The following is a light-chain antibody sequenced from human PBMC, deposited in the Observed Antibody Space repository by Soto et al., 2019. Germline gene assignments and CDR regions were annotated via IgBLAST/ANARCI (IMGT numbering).Light chain of an antibody. CDR3: QQYGSSPS. CDR2: DAS. V-gene: IGKV3-20*01. CDR1: QSVSSSY. J-gene: IGKJ4*01. Sequence: EIVLTQSPGTLSLSPGERATLSCRASQSVSSSYLAWHQQKPGQAPRLLIYDASRRATGIADRFSGSGSGTDFTLTISRLEPEDFAVYYCQQYGSSPSFGGGTKVDIK.